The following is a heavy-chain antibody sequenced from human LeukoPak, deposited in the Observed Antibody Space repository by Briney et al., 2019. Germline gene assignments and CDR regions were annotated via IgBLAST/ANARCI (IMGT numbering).Heavy chain of an antibody. D-gene: IGHD1-26*01. J-gene: IGHJ3*02. Sequence: ASVKVSCKASGYTFTTYALNWVRQAPGQGPEWMGWINTNTGNPTYAQGFTGRFVFSLDTSVSTTYLQISSLKAEDTAVYYCARVHPDASGDILDAFDIWGQGTMVTVSS. CDR1: GYTFTTYA. V-gene: IGHV7-4-1*02. CDR3: ARVHPDASGDILDAFDI. CDR2: INTNTGNP.